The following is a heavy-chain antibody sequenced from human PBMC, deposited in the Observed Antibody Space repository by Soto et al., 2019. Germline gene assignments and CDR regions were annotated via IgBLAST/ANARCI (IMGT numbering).Heavy chain of an antibody. CDR1: GYSFSTYW. CDR2: IYPRDSDT. V-gene: IGHV5-51*01. CDR3: ASPRGGGSYFGGGLR. Sequence: EVQLVQSGAEVKKPGESLNISCKGSGYSFSTYWIGWVRQMPGKGLEWMGFIYPRDSDTRYSPSFQGQVTISADKSISTVYLRWTSLQALDTAIYYCASPRGGGSYFGGGLRWGQGTQVTVSS. J-gene: IGHJ4*02. D-gene: IGHD1-26*01.